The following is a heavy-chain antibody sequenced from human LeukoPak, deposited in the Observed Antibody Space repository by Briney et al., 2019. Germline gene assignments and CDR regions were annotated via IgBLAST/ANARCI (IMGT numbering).Heavy chain of an antibody. CDR1: GGSFSGYY. D-gene: IGHD3-22*01. V-gene: IGHV4-34*01. J-gene: IGHJ5*02. Sequence: SETLSLTCAVYGGSFSGYYWSWIRQPPGKGLEWIGEINHSGSTNYNPPLKRRDTISVDTSKNQFSLKLSSVPAADTAVYYCARGKQRSEQQLFEWLLPQGNWFDPWGQGTLVTVSS. CDR2: INHSGST. CDR3: ARGKQRSEQQLFEWLLPQGNWFDP.